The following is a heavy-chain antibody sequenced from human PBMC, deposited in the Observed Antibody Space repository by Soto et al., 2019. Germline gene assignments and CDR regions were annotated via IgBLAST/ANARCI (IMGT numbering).Heavy chain of an antibody. V-gene: IGHV4-59*08. J-gene: IGHJ4*02. CDR1: GGSISSHY. CDR2: VYYSGST. Sequence: SETLSLTCTVSGGSISSHYWSWIRQPPGQGLEWIGYVYYSGSTNYNPSLKSRVTISVDTSKSQFSLRLSSVTAADTAVYYCARVGDFWSGYADYWSQGTLVTVSS. CDR3: ARVGDFWSGYADY. D-gene: IGHD3-3*01.